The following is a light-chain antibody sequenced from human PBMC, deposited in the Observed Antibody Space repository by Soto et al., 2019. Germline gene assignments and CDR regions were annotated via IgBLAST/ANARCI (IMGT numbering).Light chain of an antibody. CDR2: AAS. J-gene: IGKJ2*01. CDR1: QDISKY. CDR3: QNYKSAPNT. Sequence: DIQMTQSPSSLSASVGDRVTITCRASQDISKYLAWYLQKPGKVPKLLIYAASTLQTGVQSRFSGSGSGTVFTLAINSLQPEDVATYYCQNYKSAPNTFGRGTRLEIK. V-gene: IGKV1-27*01.